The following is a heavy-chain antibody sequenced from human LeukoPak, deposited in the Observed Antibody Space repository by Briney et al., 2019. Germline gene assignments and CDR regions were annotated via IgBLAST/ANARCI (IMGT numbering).Heavy chain of an antibody. CDR1: GFTVSSYA. J-gene: IGHJ4*02. CDR2: ISGSGGST. D-gene: IGHD3-3*01. Sequence: PGRSLRLSCAASGFTVSSYAISWVRQAPGKGLEWVSAISGSGGSTYYPDSVKGRFTISRDNSKNTLYLQMNSLRAEDTAVYYCAKDMEAVFGVVIDYWGQGTLVTVSS. CDR3: AKDMEAVFGVVIDY. V-gene: IGHV3-23*01.